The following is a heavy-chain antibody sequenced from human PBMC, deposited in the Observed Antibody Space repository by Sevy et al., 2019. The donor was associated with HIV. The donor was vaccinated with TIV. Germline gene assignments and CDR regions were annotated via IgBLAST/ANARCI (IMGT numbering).Heavy chain of an antibody. Sequence: ASGKVSCKASGYTFTSYDINWVRQATGQGLEWMGWMNPNSGNTGYAQKFQGRVTMTRNTSISTAYMELSSLRSEDTAVYYCARRWDSSSWPTNWFDPWGQGTLVTVSS. J-gene: IGHJ5*02. D-gene: IGHD6-13*01. CDR2: MNPNSGNT. V-gene: IGHV1-8*01. CDR1: GYTFTSYD. CDR3: ARRWDSSSWPTNWFDP.